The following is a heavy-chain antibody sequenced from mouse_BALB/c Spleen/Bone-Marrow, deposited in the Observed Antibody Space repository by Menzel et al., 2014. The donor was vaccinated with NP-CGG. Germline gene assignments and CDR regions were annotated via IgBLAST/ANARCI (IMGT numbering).Heavy chain of an antibody. CDR2: ISTYYGDA. CDR1: GYTFTDYA. V-gene: IGHV1S137*01. J-gene: IGHJ4*01. Sequence: QVQLKESGAELVRPGVSVKISCKGSGYTFTDYAMHWVKRSHAKSLEWIGVISTYYGDASYNQKFKGKATMTVDKSSSTAYMELARLTSEDSAIYYCARSGRYGAYYAMDYWGQGTSVTVSS. D-gene: IGHD2-14*01. CDR3: ARSGRYGAYYAMDY.